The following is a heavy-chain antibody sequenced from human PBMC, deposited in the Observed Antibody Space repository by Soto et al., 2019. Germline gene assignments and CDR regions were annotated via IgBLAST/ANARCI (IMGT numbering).Heavy chain of an antibody. CDR3: ARIIGHCRNTDCSWTFDI. Sequence: RGESLKISCKTSGYSFISYWVAWVRQKPGKGLEWMGTFYPGDSTSTYSPSFQVQVTISVDKSIITAYLHLSSLKASDTAMYYCARIIGHCRNTDCSWTFDIWGQGTTVT. D-gene: IGHD2-2*03. J-gene: IGHJ3*02. V-gene: IGHV5-51*01. CDR1: GYSFISYW. CDR2: FYPGDSTS.